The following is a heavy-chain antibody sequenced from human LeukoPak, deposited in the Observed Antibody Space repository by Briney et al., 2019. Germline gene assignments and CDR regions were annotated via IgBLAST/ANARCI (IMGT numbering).Heavy chain of an antibody. V-gene: IGHV3-23*01. CDR3: AKNGGYCSSTSCYTSGSPLYYYYYYMDV. CDR1: GFTFSSYA. D-gene: IGHD2-2*02. CDR2: ISGSGGST. Sequence: GSLRLSCAASGFTFSSYAMSWVRPAPGKGLEWVSAISGSGGSTYYSDSVKGRFTISRDNSKNTLYLQMNSLRAEDTAVYYCAKNGGYCSSTSCYTSGSPLYYYYYYMDVWGKGTTVTVSS. J-gene: IGHJ6*03.